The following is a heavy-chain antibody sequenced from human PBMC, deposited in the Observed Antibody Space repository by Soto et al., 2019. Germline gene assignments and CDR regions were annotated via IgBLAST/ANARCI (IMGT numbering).Heavy chain of an antibody. CDR3: ASDITIFGVVIKPENPGHGMEV. Sequence: ASVKVSCKASGYTFTGYYMHWVRQAPGQGLEWMGWINPTSGGTNYAQKFQGRVTMTRDTSISTAYMELSRLRSDDTAVYYCASDITIFGVVIKPENPGHGMEVWGQGTPVTVSS. D-gene: IGHD3-3*01. J-gene: IGHJ6*02. CDR2: INPTSGGT. CDR1: GYTFTGYY. V-gene: IGHV1-2*02.